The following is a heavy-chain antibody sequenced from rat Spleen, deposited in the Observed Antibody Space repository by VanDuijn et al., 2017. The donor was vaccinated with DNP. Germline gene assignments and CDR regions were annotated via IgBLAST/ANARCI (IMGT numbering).Heavy chain of an antibody. CDR2: ITYDGVGT. V-gene: IGHV5S10*01. D-gene: IGHD1-11*01. Sequence: EVQLVESGGGLVQSGRSLKVSCAASGFTFSDYNMAWVRQAPKKGLEWVATITYDGVGTYYRDSVKGRFTISRDNAKSTLYLQMDSLRSEDTATYYCATFEGRDAWGRGTSVTVSS. J-gene: IGHJ4*01. CDR1: GFTFSDYN. CDR3: ATFEGRDA.